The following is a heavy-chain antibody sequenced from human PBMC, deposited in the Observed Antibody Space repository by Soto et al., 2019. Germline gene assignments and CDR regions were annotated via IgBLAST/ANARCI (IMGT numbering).Heavy chain of an antibody. J-gene: IGHJ5*02. Sequence: GESLKISCKGSGYSFTSYAISWVRQMPGKGLEWMGRIDPSDSQTNYSPSFQGHVTISVDKSISTAYLQWGSLQASDTAIYYCARLYCTTNTCDSWFDPWGQGTLVTVSS. CDR3: ARLYCTTNTCDSWFDP. CDR2: IDPSDSQT. CDR1: GYSFTSYA. D-gene: IGHD2-8*01. V-gene: IGHV5-10-1*01.